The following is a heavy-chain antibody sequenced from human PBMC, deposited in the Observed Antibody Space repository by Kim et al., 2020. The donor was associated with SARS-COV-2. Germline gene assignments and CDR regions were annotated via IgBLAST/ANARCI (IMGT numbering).Heavy chain of an antibody. D-gene: IGHD1-26*01. CDR1: GYTLTELS. J-gene: IGHJ4*02. CDR2: FDPEDGET. Sequence: ASVKVSCKVSGYTLTELSMHWVRQAPGKGLEWMGGFDPEDGETIYAQKFQGRVTTTEDTSTDTAYMELSSLRSEDTAVYYCATAGWELRAGDDYWGQGTLVTVSS. CDR3: ATAGWELRAGDDY. V-gene: IGHV1-24*01.